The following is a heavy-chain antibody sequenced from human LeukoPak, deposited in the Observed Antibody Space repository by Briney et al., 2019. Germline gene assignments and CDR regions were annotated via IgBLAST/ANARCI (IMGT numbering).Heavy chain of an antibody. CDR2: ISGSGGST. CDR3: ARRRRSMVRGVRHTYYFDY. V-gene: IGHV3-23*01. Sequence: GGTLRLSCAASGFTFSSYGMSWVRQAPGQGLEWVSAISGSGGSTYYADSVKGRFTISGDNSKNTLYLQMNSLRAEDTAVYYCARRRRSMVRGVRHTYYFDYWGQGTLVTVSS. CDR1: GFTFSSYG. J-gene: IGHJ4*02. D-gene: IGHD3-10*01.